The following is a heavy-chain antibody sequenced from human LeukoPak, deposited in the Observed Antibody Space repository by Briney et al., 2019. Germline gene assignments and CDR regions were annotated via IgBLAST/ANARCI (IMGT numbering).Heavy chain of an antibody. CDR2: IYYSGST. Sequence: KPSETLSLTCTVSGGSISSSSSYWGWIRQPPGKGLEWIGSIYYSGSTYYNPSLKSRVAISVGPSKNQFSLKLSSVTAADTAVYYCARRVGYGLSGRVDPWGQGTLVTVSS. CDR3: ARRVGYGLSGRVDP. CDR1: GGSISSSSSY. V-gene: IGHV4-39*01. J-gene: IGHJ5*02. D-gene: IGHD5-18*01.